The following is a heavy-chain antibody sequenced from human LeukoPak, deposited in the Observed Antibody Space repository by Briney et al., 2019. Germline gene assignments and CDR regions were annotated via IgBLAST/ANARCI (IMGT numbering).Heavy chain of an antibody. Sequence: GESLKISCKGSGYSFTSYWIGWVRQASGKGLEWVGRIRSKGNSYATEYGASVKGRFTISRDDSKNTAYLQMNSLKTEDTAVYYCASEFGTPQKGYWGQGTLVTVSS. CDR3: ASEFGTPQKGY. V-gene: IGHV3-73*01. CDR1: GYSFTSYW. D-gene: IGHD3-10*01. CDR2: IRSKGNSYAT. J-gene: IGHJ4*02.